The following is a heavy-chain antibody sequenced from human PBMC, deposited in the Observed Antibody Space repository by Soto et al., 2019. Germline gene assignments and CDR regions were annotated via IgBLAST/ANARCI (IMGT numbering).Heavy chain of an antibody. CDR2: ISSTTNYI. D-gene: IGHD3-10*01. J-gene: IGHJ6*02. Sequence: GGSLRLSCAASGFTFTRYSMNWVRQAPGKGLEWVSSISSTTNYIYYGDSMKGRFTISRDNAKNSLYLQMNSLRGEDTAVYYCAREGSVSSSDYYAYYYGMDVWGQGTTVTVSS. V-gene: IGHV3-21*04. CDR3: AREGSVSSSDYYAYYYGMDV. CDR1: GFTFTRYS.